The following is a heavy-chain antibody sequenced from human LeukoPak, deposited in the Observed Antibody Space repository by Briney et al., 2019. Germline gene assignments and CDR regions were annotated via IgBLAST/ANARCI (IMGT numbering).Heavy chain of an antibody. CDR3: ARDLLNGGSSY. D-gene: IGHD3-9*01. V-gene: IGHV3-21*01. CDR1: GFTFSSYS. J-gene: IGHJ4*02. Sequence: PGGSLRLSCAASGFTFSSYSMYWVRQAPGKGLEWVSSISSSSSYIYYADSVKGRFTISRDNAKNSLYLQMNSLRAEDTAVYYCARDLLNGGSSYWGQGTLVTVSS. CDR2: ISSSSSYI.